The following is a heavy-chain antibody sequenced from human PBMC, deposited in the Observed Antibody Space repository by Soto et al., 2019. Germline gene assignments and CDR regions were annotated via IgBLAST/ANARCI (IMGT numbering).Heavy chain of an antibody. CDR1: GFTFSNAW. J-gene: IGHJ4*02. CDR2: IKSKTDGGTT. Sequence: EVQLVESGGGLVKPGGSLRLSCAASGFTFSNAWMSWVRQAPGKGREWVGRIKSKTDGGTTDYAAPVKGRFTISRDDSKNTLYPQMNSLKTEDTAVYYCTTDPSSDTAMVTLDYWGQGTLVTVSS. V-gene: IGHV3-15*01. CDR3: TTDPSSDTAMVTLDY. D-gene: IGHD5-18*01.